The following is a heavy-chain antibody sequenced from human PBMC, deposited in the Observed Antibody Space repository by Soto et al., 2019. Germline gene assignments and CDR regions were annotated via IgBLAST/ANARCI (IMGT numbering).Heavy chain of an antibody. CDR3: ARGEYDFWSGYSKYSGMDV. CDR2: IYYSGST. Sequence: QVQLQESGPGLVKPSQTLSLTCTVSGGSISSGDYYWSWIRQPPGKGLEWIGYIYYSGSTYYNPSLKSRVTISVDTSKTQCSLKLSSVTAADTAVYYCARGEYDFWSGYSKYSGMDVWGQGTTVTVSS. V-gene: IGHV4-30-4*01. D-gene: IGHD3-3*01. CDR1: GGSISSGDYY. J-gene: IGHJ6*02.